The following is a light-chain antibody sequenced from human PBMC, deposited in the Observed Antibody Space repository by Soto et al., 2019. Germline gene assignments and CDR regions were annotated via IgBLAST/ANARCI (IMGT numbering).Light chain of an antibody. Sequence: DIQMTQSPSSLSASVGDRVTITCRASQSISTYLNWYQQKAGLAPKLLIYAASSLQSGVPSRFSGSGSGTDFTLTISSLQPEDFATYHCQQLNSYPFTFGGGTKVDIK. CDR3: QQLNSYPFT. CDR1: QSISTY. J-gene: IGKJ4*01. V-gene: IGKV1-39*01. CDR2: AAS.